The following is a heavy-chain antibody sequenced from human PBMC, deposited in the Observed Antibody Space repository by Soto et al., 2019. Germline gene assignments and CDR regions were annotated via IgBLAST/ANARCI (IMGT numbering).Heavy chain of an antibody. V-gene: IGHV3-23*01. CDR2: ISVGGNDR. D-gene: IGHD2-15*01. CDR1: VFPFISYA. CDR3: ARSLFMVETDNEHFDY. J-gene: IGHJ4*02. Sequence: PVGSLRLSCAASVFPFISYAISLFLQTPDKGLEWVAGISVGGNDRYYADFVQGRFTFSRDNSRNILYLQMNSLRADDTAMYFCARSLFMVETDNEHFDYRGQRNLVTVSS.